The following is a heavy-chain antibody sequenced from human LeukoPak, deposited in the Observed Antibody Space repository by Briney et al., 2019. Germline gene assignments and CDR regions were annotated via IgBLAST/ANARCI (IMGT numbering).Heavy chain of an antibody. V-gene: IGHV4-4*07. J-gene: IGHJ5*02. D-gene: IGHD1-26*01. Sequence: PSETLSLTCTVSGGSISSYYWSWIRQPAGKGLEWIGRVYASGSTNYNPSLKSRVTMSVDTSKSQFSLKLISVTAADTAVYYCARDPRGIVGANHNWFDPWGQGTLVTVSS. CDR3: ARDPRGIVGANHNWFDP. CDR1: GGSISSYY. CDR2: VYASGST.